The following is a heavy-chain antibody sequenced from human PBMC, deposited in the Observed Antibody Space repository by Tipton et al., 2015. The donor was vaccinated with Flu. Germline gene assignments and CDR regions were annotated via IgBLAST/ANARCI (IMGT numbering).Heavy chain of an antibody. V-gene: IGHV3-30*02. CDR3: AKKSATSWDAFDI. CDR1: GFIFDSSD. Sequence: SLRLSCVASGFIFDSSDMHWVRQAPGKGLEWVAFIQFHGGNQHYADSVKGRFTCSRDNSRSTLYLEMNSLRREDTAFYFCAKKSATSWDAFDIWGQGTMVTVSS. D-gene: IGHD2-15*01. CDR2: IQFHGGNQ. J-gene: IGHJ3*02.